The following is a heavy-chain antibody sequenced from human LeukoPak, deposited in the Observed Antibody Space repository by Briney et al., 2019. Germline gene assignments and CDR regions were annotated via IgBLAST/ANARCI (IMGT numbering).Heavy chain of an antibody. D-gene: IGHD5-24*01. J-gene: IGHJ6*02. V-gene: IGHV3-30-3*01. CDR3: ARIAATTEDASYGMDV. Sequence: PGGSLRLSCAASGFTFSSSAMSWVRQAPGKGPEWVAVISYDGSNKYYADSVKGRFTISRDNSKNTLYLQMNSLRAEDTAVYYCARIAATTEDASYGMDVWGQGTTVTVSS. CDR2: ISYDGSNK. CDR1: GFTFSSSA.